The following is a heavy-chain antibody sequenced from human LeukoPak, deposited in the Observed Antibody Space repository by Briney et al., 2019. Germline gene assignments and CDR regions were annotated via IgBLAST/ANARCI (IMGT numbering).Heavy chain of an antibody. CDR1: GFTFSSYW. V-gene: IGHV3-7*05. J-gene: IGHJ4*02. CDR3: ARDGIDY. D-gene: IGHD2-15*01. Sequence: GGSLRLSCAASGFTFSSYWMSWVRQAPGKGLEWVANIKHDGSEKYYVDSVKGRFTISRDNAKHSVDLQMNILRAEDTAVYYWARDGIDYGGQGTLVTVS. CDR2: IKHDGSEK.